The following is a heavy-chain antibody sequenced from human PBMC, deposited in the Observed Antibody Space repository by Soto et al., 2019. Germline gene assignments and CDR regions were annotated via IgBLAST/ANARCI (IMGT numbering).Heavy chain of an antibody. CDR1: GFRFSKYG. CDR3: SKDLGYYDSSGYYYGSEGFDY. J-gene: IGHJ4*02. Sequence: VGSLRLSCAASGFRFSKYGMYWVRQAPGKGLEWVAVISYDGSNKYYGDSVKGRFTISRDNSKNTVFLQMNRLRAEDTAVYFCSKDLGYYDSSGYYYGSEGFDYWGQRTLVTVSS. V-gene: IGHV3-30*18. CDR2: ISYDGSNK. D-gene: IGHD3-22*01.